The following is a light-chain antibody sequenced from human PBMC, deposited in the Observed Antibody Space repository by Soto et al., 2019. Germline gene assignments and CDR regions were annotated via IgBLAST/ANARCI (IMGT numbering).Light chain of an antibody. J-gene: IGLJ1*01. V-gene: IGLV2-14*01. CDR3: SSFTSRFTFV. CDR1: RSDVGAYNY. Sequence: QSVLTQPASVSGSPGQSIAISCTGTRSDVGAYNYVSWYQQQPGKAPKLMSSEVTNRPSGVSDRFSGSKSGNTASLTISGLQAEDEADYYCSSFTSRFTFVFGTGTKVAVL. CDR2: EVT.